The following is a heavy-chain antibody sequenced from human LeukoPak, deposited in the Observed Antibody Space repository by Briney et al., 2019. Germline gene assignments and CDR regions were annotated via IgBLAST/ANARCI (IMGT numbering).Heavy chain of an antibody. CDR2: INPNSGDT. CDR1: GYTFTGYY. D-gene: IGHD3-16*01. CDR3: ATQRGSYLWGTDFDY. V-gene: IGHV1-2*02. Sequence: ASVKVSCKASGYTFTGYYMHWVRQAPGKGLEWMGWINPNSGDTKYSQKFQGRVTMTRDTSISTAYMELSRLRSDDTAVYYCATQRGSYLWGTDFDYWGQGTLVTVSS. J-gene: IGHJ4*02.